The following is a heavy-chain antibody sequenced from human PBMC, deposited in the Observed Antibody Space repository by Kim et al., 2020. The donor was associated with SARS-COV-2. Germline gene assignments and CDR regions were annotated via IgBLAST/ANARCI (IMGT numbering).Heavy chain of an antibody. Sequence: GGSLRLSCVASGFTFSSYWMHWVRQAPGKGLVWVSRVNSDGSSPSYADSVKGRFPISRDNARNTLYLQMNSLRAEDTAVYYCASLSTGYVWDKFDYLGQGTLVTVSS. V-gene: IGHV3-74*01. CDR1: GFTFSSYW. CDR2: VNSDGSSP. J-gene: IGHJ4*02. CDR3: ASLSTGYVWDKFDY. D-gene: IGHD3-16*01.